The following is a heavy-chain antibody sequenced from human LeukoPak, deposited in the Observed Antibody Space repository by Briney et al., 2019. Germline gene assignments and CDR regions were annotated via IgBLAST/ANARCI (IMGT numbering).Heavy chain of an antibody. V-gene: IGHV3-23*01. CDR1: GFTLRSSV. Sequence: GGSLRLSCTASGFTLRSSVMSWVRQAPGKGLEWVSTMSPSGGTYYADSVKGRFTISRDNSKNTLYVEMNSLRAEDTAIYYCAITYGSGAYNLNYWGQGTLVTVSS. D-gene: IGHD3-10*01. CDR2: MSPSGGT. CDR3: AITYGSGAYNLNY. J-gene: IGHJ4*02.